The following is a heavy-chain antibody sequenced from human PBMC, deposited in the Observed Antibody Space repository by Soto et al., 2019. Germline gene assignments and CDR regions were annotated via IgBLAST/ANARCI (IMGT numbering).Heavy chain of an antibody. CDR1: GDTFSTYT. Sequence: QVQLVQSGAEVKTPGSSVKVSCKASGDTFSTYTITWMRQAPGQGLEWMGGIIPRSATSNYAQKFQGRVTITADDSTNTAYMELSSLRSEATAVYYCAREGLVLVPTTVTSDDYYYAMDVWGQGTTVTVSS. CDR2: IIPRSATS. CDR3: AREGLVLVPTTVTSDDYYYAMDV. J-gene: IGHJ6*02. V-gene: IGHV1-69*12. D-gene: IGHD2-2*01.